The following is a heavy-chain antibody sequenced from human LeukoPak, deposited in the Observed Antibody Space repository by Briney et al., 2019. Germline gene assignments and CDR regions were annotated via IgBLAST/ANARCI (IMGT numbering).Heavy chain of an antibody. V-gene: IGHV3-23*01. J-gene: IGHJ4*02. D-gene: IGHD2/OR15-2a*01. CDR1: GFTFSSYA. Sequence: GGSLRLSCAASGFTFSSYAMSWVRQAPGKGLEWVSSISNSGGRTFYTDSVKGRFTISKDNAKNTVYLQMNNLRAEDTAVYYCVSFYEAYWGRGTLVTVSS. CDR2: ISNSGGRT. CDR3: VSFYEAY.